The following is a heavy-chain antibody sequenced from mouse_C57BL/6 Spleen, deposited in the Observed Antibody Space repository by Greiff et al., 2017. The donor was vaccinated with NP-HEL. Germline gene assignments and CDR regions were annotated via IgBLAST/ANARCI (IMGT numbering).Heavy chain of an antibody. J-gene: IGHJ3*01. CDR2: ISYDGSN. Sequence: EVKLQESGPGLVKPSQSLSLTCSVTGYSITSGYYWNWIRQFPGNKLEWMGYISYDGSNNYNPSLKNRISITRDTSKNQFFLKLNSVTTEDTATYYCARDDDYDWFAYWGQVTLVTVSA. V-gene: IGHV3-6*01. CDR3: ARDDDYDWFAY. CDR1: GYSITSGYY. D-gene: IGHD2-4*01.